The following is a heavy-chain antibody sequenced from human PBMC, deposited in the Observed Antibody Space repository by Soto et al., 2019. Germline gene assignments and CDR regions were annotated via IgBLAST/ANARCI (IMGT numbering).Heavy chain of an antibody. D-gene: IGHD2-8*01. CDR1: GYTFSTYD. CDR2: ISTYNGNT. CDR3: ARDPYHVLMVNAPNLYGMDV. J-gene: IGHJ6*02. Sequence: GASVKVFCKGSGYTFSTYDISWVRQAPGQRLEWMGRISTYNGNTNYPQSLQGRLTMTTDTSTTTAYMELRSLRSDDTAVYYCARDPYHVLMVNAPNLYGMDVWGQGTTVTAP. V-gene: IGHV1-18*01.